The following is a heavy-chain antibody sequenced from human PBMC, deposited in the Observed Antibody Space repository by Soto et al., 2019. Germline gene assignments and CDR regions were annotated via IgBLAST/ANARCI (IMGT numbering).Heavy chain of an antibody. CDR1: GFTFTSYA. D-gene: IGHD3-3*01. J-gene: IGHJ4*02. CDR2: ISGSGGST. V-gene: IGHV3-23*01. CDR3: AKDLITIFGIPDFH. Sequence: GGSLRLSCAASGFTFTSYAMSWVRQAPGKGLEWVSAISGSGGSTYYADSVKGRFTISRDNSRNTLYLQMNSLRAEDTAVYYCAKDLITIFGIPDFHWGQGTLVTVSS.